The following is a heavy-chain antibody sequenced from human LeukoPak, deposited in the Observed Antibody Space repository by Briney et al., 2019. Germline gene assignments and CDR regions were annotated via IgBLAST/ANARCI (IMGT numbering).Heavy chain of an antibody. V-gene: IGHV4-34*01. J-gene: IGHJ3*02. CDR2: INHSGST. D-gene: IGHD5-24*01. CDR1: GGSFSGYY. Sequence: PSETLSLTCAVYGGSFSGYYWSWIRQPPGKGLEWIGEINHSGSTNYNPSLKSRVTISVDTSKNQFSLKLSSVTAADTAVYYCARPHYKYRTHAFDIRGQGTMVTVSS. CDR3: ARPHYKYRTHAFDI.